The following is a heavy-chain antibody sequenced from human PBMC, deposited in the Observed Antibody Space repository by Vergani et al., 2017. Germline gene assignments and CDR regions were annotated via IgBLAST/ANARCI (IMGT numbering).Heavy chain of an antibody. D-gene: IGHD1/OR15-1a*01. CDR1: GFTFSSHG. V-gene: IGHV3-33*01. Sequence: QVQLVESEGGVVQPGRSLTLSCVASGFTFSSHGMHWVRQAPGKGLEWVAVIWYDGSNKYYGDSVKGRFTISRDNSKNTLYLQMNRLRVEDTAVYYCARLVNKKSLDSWGQGTLFTVSS. CDR3: ARLVNKKSLDS. CDR2: IWYDGSNK. J-gene: IGHJ5*01.